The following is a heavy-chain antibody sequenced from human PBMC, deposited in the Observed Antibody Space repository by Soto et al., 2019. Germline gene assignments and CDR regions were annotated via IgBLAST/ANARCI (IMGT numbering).Heavy chain of an antibody. CDR2: ISGSGGST. Sequence: GGSLRLSCAASGFTFSSYAMSWVRQAPGKGLEWVSAISGSGGSTYYADSVKGRFAISRDNSKNTLYLQMNSLRAEDTAVYYCAKWSDGGFRFREVPPLFDYWGQGTLVTVSS. V-gene: IGHV3-23*01. CDR1: GFTFSSYA. CDR3: AKWSDGGFRFREVPPLFDY. J-gene: IGHJ4*02. D-gene: IGHD5-18*01.